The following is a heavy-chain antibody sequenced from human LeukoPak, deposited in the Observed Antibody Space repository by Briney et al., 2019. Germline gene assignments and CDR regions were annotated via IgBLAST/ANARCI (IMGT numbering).Heavy chain of an antibody. CDR3: ATDIRSSPLGF. CDR1: GFRVTNDY. CDR2: IYAGGST. Sequence: GGSLRLSCAVSGFRVTNDYMNWVRQTPGKGLEWVSIIYAGGSTYYADSVKGRFTISRDSSNNTLFLQMSNLRADDSGLYYCATDIRSSPLGFWGHGTLVTVSS. D-gene: IGHD3-9*01. V-gene: IGHV3-66*01. J-gene: IGHJ4*01.